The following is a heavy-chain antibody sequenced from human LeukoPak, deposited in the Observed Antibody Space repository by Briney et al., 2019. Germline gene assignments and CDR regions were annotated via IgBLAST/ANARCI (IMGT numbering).Heavy chain of an antibody. CDR2: IYYSGGT. Sequence: SETLSLTCTVSGGSISSYYWSWIRQPPGKALEWIGYIYYSGGTSYNPSLKSRVTISIDTSKNQFSLKLSSVTAADTAVYYCASKRIVGATAGGYFDYWGQGTLVTISS. J-gene: IGHJ4*02. D-gene: IGHD1-26*01. CDR3: ASKRIVGATAGGYFDY. V-gene: IGHV4-59*01. CDR1: GGSISSYY.